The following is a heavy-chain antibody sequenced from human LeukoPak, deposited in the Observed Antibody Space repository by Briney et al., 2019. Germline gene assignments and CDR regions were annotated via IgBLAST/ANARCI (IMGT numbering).Heavy chain of an antibody. CDR3: ATGTDGYKSDF. D-gene: IGHD5-24*01. J-gene: IGHJ4*02. CDR2: ISYSGTT. Sequence: KPSETLSLTCTVSGGSITNYFWSWLRQPPGKGLEWIGYISYSGTTNYIPSPKSRVTISVNTSKNQFSLKLSSVTTADTAVYYCATGTDGYKSDFWGQGTLVTVSS. V-gene: IGHV4-59*01. CDR1: GGSITNYF.